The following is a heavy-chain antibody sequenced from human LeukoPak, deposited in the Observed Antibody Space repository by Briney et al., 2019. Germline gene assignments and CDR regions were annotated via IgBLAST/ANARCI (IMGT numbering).Heavy chain of an antibody. D-gene: IGHD3-10*01. Sequence: SETLYLTCTVSGGSLSSYYWSWIRQPPGKGLEWIGYIYYSGSTYYNPSLKSRVTISVDTSKNQFSLKLSSVTAADTAVYYCARDRIYYGSGSYYTEGNNWFDPWGQGTLVTVSS. CDR3: ARDRIYYGSGSYYTEGNNWFDP. J-gene: IGHJ5*02. V-gene: IGHV4-59*06. CDR1: GGSLSSYY. CDR2: IYYSGST.